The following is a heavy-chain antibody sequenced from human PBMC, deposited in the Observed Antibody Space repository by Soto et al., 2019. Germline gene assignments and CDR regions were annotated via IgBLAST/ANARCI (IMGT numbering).Heavy chain of an antibody. CDR1: SGSISSSNW. J-gene: IGHJ2*01. D-gene: IGHD3-3*01. CDR3: ARDTSFLPENSGAYWYFDL. V-gene: IGHV4-4*02. CDR2: IYHSGST. Sequence: QVQLQESGPGLVKPSGTLSLTCAVSSGSISSSNWWSWVRQPPGKGLEWIGGIYHSGSTNYNPSLKSRVTISVDKSKNQFWLKLSSVTAADTAVYYCARDTSFLPENSGAYWYFDLWGRGTLVTVSS.